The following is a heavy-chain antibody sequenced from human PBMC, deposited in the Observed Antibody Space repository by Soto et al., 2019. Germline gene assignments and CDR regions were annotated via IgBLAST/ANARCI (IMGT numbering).Heavy chain of an antibody. V-gene: IGHV3-23*01. CDR1: GFTFSSYA. J-gene: IGHJ1*01. D-gene: IGHD3-22*01. CDR2: ISGSGGST. Sequence: GGSLRLSCAASGFTFSSYAMSWVRQAPGKGLEWVSAISGSGGSTYYADSVKGRFTISRDNSKNTLYLQMNSLRAEDTAVYYCAKDEGYLRDSSGYLRDFQHWGQGTLVTVSS. CDR3: AKDEGYLRDSSGYLRDFQH.